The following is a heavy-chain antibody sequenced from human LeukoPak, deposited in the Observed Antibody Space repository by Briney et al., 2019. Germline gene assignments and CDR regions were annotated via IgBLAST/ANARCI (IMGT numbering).Heavy chain of an antibody. Sequence: ASVKVSCKASGGTFSSYAISWVRQAPGQGLEWMGRIIPILGIANYAQKFQGRVTITADKSTSTAYMELSSLRSEDTAVYYCASLRTLAGYSGYDYTVPRGYYYGMDVWGQGTTVTVSS. CDR2: IIPILGIA. D-gene: IGHD5-12*01. J-gene: IGHJ6*02. CDR1: GGTFSSYA. V-gene: IGHV1-69*04. CDR3: ASLRTLAGYSGYDYTVPRGYYYGMDV.